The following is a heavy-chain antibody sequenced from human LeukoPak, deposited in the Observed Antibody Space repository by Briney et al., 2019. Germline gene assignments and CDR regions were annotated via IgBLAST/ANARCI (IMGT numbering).Heavy chain of an antibody. CDR2: INPSGGST. CDR3: ARVEGSWIDY. Sequence: ASVKVSCKASGYTFTSYGISWVQQAPGQGLEWMGIINPSGGSTSYAQKFQGRVTMTRDMSTSTVYMELSSLRSEDTAVYYCARVEGSWIDYWGQGTLVTVSS. CDR1: GYTFTSYG. D-gene: IGHD3-16*02. J-gene: IGHJ4*02. V-gene: IGHV1-46*01.